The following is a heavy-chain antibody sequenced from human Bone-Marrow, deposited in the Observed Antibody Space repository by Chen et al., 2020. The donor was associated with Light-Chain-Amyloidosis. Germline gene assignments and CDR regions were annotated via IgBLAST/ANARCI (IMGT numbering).Heavy chain of an antibody. CDR1: GFAFSSYA. V-gene: IGHV3-23*04. J-gene: IGHJ3*02. Sequence: EVQLVESGGGLLQRGGSLRLSCAASGFAFSSYAMSWVRQAQGRGLEWVSTISGGGGSGYYVDSLKGRFTISRDNSTTALFVQVCSLRAEDTAVYFCAKDISYDDILPGYPADAFDIWGQGTMVTVSS. CDR2: ISGGGGSG. CDR3: AKDISYDDILPGYPADAFDI. D-gene: IGHD3-9*01.